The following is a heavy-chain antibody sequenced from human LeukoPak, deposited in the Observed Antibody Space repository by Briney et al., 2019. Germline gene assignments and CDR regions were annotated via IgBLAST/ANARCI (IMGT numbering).Heavy chain of an antibody. Sequence: ASVKVSCKASGYTFTSYDINWVRQATGQGLEWMGGIIPIFGTANYAQKFQGRVTITADESTSTAYMELSSLRSEDTAVYYCARDGGRTIFGVVNNWFDPWGQGTLVTVSS. D-gene: IGHD3-3*01. J-gene: IGHJ5*02. CDR1: GYTFTSYD. CDR2: IIPIFGTA. V-gene: IGHV1-69*13. CDR3: ARDGGRTIFGVVNNWFDP.